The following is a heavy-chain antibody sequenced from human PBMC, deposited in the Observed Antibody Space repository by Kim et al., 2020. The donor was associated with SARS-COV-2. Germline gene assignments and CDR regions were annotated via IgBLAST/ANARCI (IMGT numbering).Heavy chain of an antibody. Sequence: GGSLRLSCAASGFTFSSYGIHWVRQAPGKGLEWVAVIWYDGSNKYYADSVKGRFTISRDNSKNTMYLQMNSLRAEDTAVYYCAKDSVRYGSGTDSYYYFYGVDVWGQGTTVTVSS. V-gene: IGHV3-33*06. D-gene: IGHD3-10*01. J-gene: IGHJ6*02. CDR3: AKDSVRYGSGTDSYYYFYGVDV. CDR2: IWYDGSNK. CDR1: GFTFSSYG.